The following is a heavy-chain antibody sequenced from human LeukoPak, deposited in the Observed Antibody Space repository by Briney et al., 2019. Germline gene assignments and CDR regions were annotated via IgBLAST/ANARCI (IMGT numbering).Heavy chain of an antibody. CDR1: GGSVSSGSYY. V-gene: IGHV4-31*03. D-gene: IGHD2-2*01. Sequence: SETLSLTCTVSGGSVSSGSYYWSWIRQPPGKGLEWIGYIYYSGSTYYNPSLKSRVTISVDTSKNQFSLKLSSVTAADTAVYYCARGPGGRYCSSTSCSNPLDYWGQGTLVTVSS. CDR3: ARGPGGRYCSSTSCSNPLDY. CDR2: IYYSGST. J-gene: IGHJ4*02.